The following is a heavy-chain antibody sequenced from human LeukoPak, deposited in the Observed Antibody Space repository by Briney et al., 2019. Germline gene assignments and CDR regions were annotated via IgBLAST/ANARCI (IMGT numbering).Heavy chain of an antibody. CDR2: IKQDGSEK. J-gene: IGHJ6*03. CDR3: YYMDV. CDR1: GFTFSSYG. Sequence: PGGSLRLSCAASGFTFSSYGMHWVRQAPGKGLEWVANIKQDGSEKYYVDSVKGRFTISRDNSKNTLYLQMNSLRAEDTAVYYCYYMDVWGKGTTVTISS. V-gene: IGHV3-7*01.